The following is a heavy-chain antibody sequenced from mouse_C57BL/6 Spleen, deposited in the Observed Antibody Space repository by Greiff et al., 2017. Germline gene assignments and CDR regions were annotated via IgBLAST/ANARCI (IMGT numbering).Heavy chain of an antibody. J-gene: IGHJ4*01. V-gene: IGHV1-52*01. D-gene: IGHD1-1*01. CDR2: IDPSDSET. Sequence: QVQLQQPGAELVRPGASVKLSCKASGYTFTSYWMHWVKQRPIQGLEWIGNIDPSDSETNYNQKFKDKATLTVDTSSSTAYMQLSSLTSEDSAVYYCTRGCYGSSPSYAMDYWGQGTSVTVSS. CDR3: TRGCYGSSPSYAMDY. CDR1: GYTFTSYW.